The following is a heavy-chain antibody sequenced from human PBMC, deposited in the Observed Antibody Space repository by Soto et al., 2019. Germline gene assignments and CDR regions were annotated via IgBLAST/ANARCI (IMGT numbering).Heavy chain of an antibody. D-gene: IGHD1-1*01. CDR1: GGSISSSPYN. J-gene: IGHJ5*01. V-gene: IGHV4-39*01. CDR2: ISYSATT. CDR3: ARHPTGFPNWFDS. Sequence: SETLSLTCAVSGGSISSSPYNWGWIRQPPKKGLEWIGTISYSATTYYNTSLKSRVTMSVDTSKNQFSLKLSSVTAADTAVYYCARHPTGFPNWFDSWGQGTLVTVSS.